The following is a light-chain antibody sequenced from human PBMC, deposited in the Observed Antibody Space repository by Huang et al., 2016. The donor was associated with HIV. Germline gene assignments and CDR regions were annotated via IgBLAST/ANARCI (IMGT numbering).Light chain of an antibody. Sequence: ERVMTQSPDTLSVSPGERATLYCRARQYVSSNLAWYQQKPGKAPRLLVYGASTRVIDIPARFSGSGSGTEFTLTISSLQSEDSAVYYCQQYNNWPRTFGQGTKLEIK. CDR1: QYVSSN. CDR2: GAS. J-gene: IGKJ2*01. CDR3: QQYNNWPRT. V-gene: IGKV3-15*01.